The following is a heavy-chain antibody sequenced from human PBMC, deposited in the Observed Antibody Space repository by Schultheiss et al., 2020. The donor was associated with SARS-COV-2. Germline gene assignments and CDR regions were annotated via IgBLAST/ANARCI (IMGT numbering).Heavy chain of an antibody. CDR2: INWNGGST. CDR3: ARDPGGYSYGPQYYFDY. D-gene: IGHD5-18*01. CDR1: GFTFDDYG. Sequence: GGSLRLSCAASGFTFDDYGMSWVRQAPGKGLEWVSGINWNGGSTGYADSVKGRFTISRDNSKNTLYLQMNSLRAEDTAVYYCARDPGGYSYGPQYYFDYWGQGTLVTVSS. J-gene: IGHJ4*02. V-gene: IGHV3-20*04.